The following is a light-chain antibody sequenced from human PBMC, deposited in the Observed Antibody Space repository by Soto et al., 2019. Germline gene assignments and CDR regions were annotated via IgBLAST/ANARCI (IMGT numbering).Light chain of an antibody. V-gene: IGKV3-20*01. CDR2: GAS. CDR1: LSVSSSY. CDR3: QQYGSSPRT. J-gene: IGKJ1*01. Sequence: VVLTQSPATLSLSPGERATLSCRTSLSVSSSYLAWYQQKPGQAPRLLIYGASSRATGIPDRFSGSGSGTDFTLTISRLEPEDFAVYYCQQYGSSPRTFGQGTKVDNK.